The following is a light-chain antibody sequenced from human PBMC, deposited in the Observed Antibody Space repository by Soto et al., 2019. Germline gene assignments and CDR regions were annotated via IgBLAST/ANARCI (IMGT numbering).Light chain of an antibody. Sequence: DIQMTQSPSTLSASVGDRVTITCRASQSNSSWLAWYQQKPGKAPKLLIYDASSLESGGPSRFSGSGSGTEFTLTISSLQPDDFATYYCQQYNSYPMYTFGQGTKLEIK. V-gene: IGKV1-5*01. CDR2: DAS. CDR1: QSNSSW. CDR3: QQYNSYPMYT. J-gene: IGKJ2*01.